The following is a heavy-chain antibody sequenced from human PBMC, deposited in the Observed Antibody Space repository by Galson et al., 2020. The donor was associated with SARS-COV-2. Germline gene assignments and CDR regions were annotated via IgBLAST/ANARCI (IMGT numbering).Heavy chain of an antibody. V-gene: IGHV4-59*03. D-gene: IGHD5-12*01. J-gene: IGHJ4*02. CDR3: ARTYSGYVPFDY. Sequence: SETLSLTCTVSGASISSYYWSWIRQSPGRGLEWIGHVSHRGNTDYNPSLKSRVTISADTSKSQFSLKLNFVTAADTAVYYCARTYSGYVPFDYWGQGTLVTVSS. CDR1: GASISSYY. CDR2: VSHRGNT.